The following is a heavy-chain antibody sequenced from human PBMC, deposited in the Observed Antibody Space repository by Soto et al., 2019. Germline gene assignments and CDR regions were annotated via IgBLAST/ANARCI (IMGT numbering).Heavy chain of an antibody. D-gene: IGHD2-15*01. J-gene: IGHJ6*02. CDR2: ISGKNGNT. Sequence: QVQLVQSGVEVKKPGASVKVSCKASGYTFISHGIIWVRQAPGQGLEWMGWISGKNGNTNYAQKLQGRVTLTTDTSTSTAYMELRSLRSDDTDVYYCARVSASIVVVPDYGMDVWGQGTTVTVSS. CDR3: ARVSASIVVVPDYGMDV. V-gene: IGHV1-18*04. CDR1: GYTFISHG.